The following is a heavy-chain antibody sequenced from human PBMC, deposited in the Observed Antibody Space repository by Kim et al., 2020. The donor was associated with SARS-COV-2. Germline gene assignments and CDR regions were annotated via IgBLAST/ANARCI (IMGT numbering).Heavy chain of an antibody. D-gene: IGHD3-10*01. J-gene: IGHJ5*02. CDR3: ARHVLGEGWFDP. CDR1: GGSISSSSYY. Sequence: SETLSLTCTVSGGSISSSSYYWGWIRQPPGKGLEWIGSIYYSGSTYYNPSLKSRVTISVDTSKNQFSLKLSSVTAADTAVYYCARHVLGEGWFDPWGQGTLVTVSS. V-gene: IGHV4-39*01. CDR2: IYYSGST.